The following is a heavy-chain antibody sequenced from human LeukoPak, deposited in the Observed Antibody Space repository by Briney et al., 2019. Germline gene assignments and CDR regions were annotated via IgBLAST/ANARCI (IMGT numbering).Heavy chain of an antibody. CDR1: GFTSRSYA. V-gene: IGHV3-30*02. J-gene: IGHJ4*02. D-gene: IGHD6-6*01. Sequence: GGSLRLSCAASGFTSRSYAMHWVRQAPGKGLEWVAVIRHDEANSFYADSVQGRFTISRDTSKKLLYLQMNSLRVEDTAVYYCAKEYTPSSPLGELDSWGQGTLVTVSS. CDR3: AKEYTPSSPLGELDS. CDR2: IRHDEANS.